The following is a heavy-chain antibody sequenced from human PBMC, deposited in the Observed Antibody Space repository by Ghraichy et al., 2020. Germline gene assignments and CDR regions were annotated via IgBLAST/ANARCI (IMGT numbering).Heavy chain of an antibody. CDR1: GFTFSNYW. CDR2: MKQDGSEE. J-gene: IGHJ4*02. Sequence: GGSLRLSCGASGFTFSNYWMSWVRQAPGKGLEWVANMKQDGSEEYYVDSVKGRFTISRDNAKNSLYLQMNSLRAEDTALYYCAKDRKLGYGDSRGYDYWGLGTLVTVSS. V-gene: IGHV3-7*03. D-gene: IGHD4-17*01. CDR3: AKDRKLGYGDSRGYDY.